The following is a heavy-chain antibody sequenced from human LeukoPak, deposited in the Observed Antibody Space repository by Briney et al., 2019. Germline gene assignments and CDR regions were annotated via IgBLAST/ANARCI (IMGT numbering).Heavy chain of an antibody. D-gene: IGHD1-26*01. CDR2: VYYSGNT. Sequence: PGGSLRLSCAASGFTFSNYAMTWVRQAPGKGLEWIGNVYYSGNTNYNPSLKSRVSISLDTSRNQFSLTLTSVTAADTAVYYCATSIGPYGSKNGFDVWGQGTMVTVSS. CDR3: ATSIGPYGSKNGFDV. CDR1: GFTFSNYA. J-gene: IGHJ3*01. V-gene: IGHV4-59*08.